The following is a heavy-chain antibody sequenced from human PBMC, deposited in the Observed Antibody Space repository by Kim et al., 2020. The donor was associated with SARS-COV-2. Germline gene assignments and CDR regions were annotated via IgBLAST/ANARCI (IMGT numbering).Heavy chain of an antibody. J-gene: IGHJ4*02. CDR2: IYYSGNT. CDR1: GGSISSGGYY. CDR3: ARGIYGDYEGIDY. V-gene: IGHV4-31*03. D-gene: IGHD4-17*01. Sequence: SETLSLTCIVSGGSISSGGYYWSWIRQHPGKGLECIGYIYYSGNTYYNPSLKSRVTISVDKSKNQFSLKLSSVTAADTAVYYCARGIYGDYEGIDYWGQGTLVTVSS.